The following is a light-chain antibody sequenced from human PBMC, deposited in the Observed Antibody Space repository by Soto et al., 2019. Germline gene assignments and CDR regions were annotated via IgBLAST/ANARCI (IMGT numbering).Light chain of an antibody. Sequence: EIVLTQSPATRSLSPGERATLSCRASQSVSSYLAWYQQKPGQAPRLLIYDASNRATGIPARFSGSGSGTDFTLTISSLEPEDFAVYYCQQRSHWPTTFGPGTKVDIK. CDR3: QQRSHWPTT. J-gene: IGKJ3*01. V-gene: IGKV3-11*01. CDR1: QSVSSY. CDR2: DAS.